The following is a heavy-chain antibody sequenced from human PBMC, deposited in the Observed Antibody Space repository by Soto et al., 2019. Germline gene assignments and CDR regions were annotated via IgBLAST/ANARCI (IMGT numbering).Heavy chain of an antibody. CDR3: ETPKQQWPLDY. V-gene: IGHV3-13*01. CDR2: IGTAGDT. CDR1: GFTFSSYD. Sequence: PRGSLRLSCAASGFTFSSYDMHWVRQATGKGLEWVSAIGTAGDTYYPGSVKGRFTISRENAKNSLYLQMNSLRAGDKAVYYFETPKQQWPLDYWCQAILVSVS. D-gene: IGHD6-19*01. J-gene: IGHJ4*02.